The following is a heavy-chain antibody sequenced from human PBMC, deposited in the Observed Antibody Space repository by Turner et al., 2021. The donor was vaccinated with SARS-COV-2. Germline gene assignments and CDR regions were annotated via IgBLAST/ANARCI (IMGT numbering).Heavy chain of an antibody. J-gene: IGHJ6*02. Sequence: QVQLQESSPGLVKPSETLSLTCTVSGGSISSYFWNWIRQPAGKGLEWIGRIYTSGTSNYNPSLKSRVTMSVDTSKNQFSLRLSSVTAADTAVYYCARDRVQLGPVGMDVWGQGTTVTVSS. CDR2: IYTSGTS. D-gene: IGHD6-6*01. V-gene: IGHV4-4*07. CDR1: GGSISSYF. CDR3: ARDRVQLGPVGMDV.